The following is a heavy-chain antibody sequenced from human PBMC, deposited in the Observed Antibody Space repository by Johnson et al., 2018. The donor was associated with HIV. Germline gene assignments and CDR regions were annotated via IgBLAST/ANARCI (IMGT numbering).Heavy chain of an antibody. CDR3: ARDRCSSTSCIDAFDI. Sequence: QVQLIESGGGVVQPGRSLRLSCAASGFTFSRYAMHCVRQVPGKGLEWVAVISYDGSIKYYADSVQGRFTISRDNSTNTLYLQMNSQRAEDTAVYYCARDRCSSTSCIDAFDIWGQGQWSPSLQ. CDR1: GFTFSRYA. D-gene: IGHD2-2*01. V-gene: IGHV3-30*04. J-gene: IGHJ3*02. CDR2: ISYDGSIK.